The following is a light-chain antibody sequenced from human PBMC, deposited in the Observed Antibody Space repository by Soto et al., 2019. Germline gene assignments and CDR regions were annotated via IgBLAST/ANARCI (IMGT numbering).Light chain of an antibody. J-gene: IGLJ1*01. CDR1: NSDIGGYNY. CDR2: DVS. Sequence: QSALTQPASVSGSPGQSITLSCTGTNSDIGGYNYVSWYQHHPGKAPKLMIYDVSNRPSGVSDRFSGSKSGNTASLTISGLQPEDEADYYCSSYTRSSTTAFGTGTKVTVL. V-gene: IGLV2-14*03. CDR3: SSYTRSSTTA.